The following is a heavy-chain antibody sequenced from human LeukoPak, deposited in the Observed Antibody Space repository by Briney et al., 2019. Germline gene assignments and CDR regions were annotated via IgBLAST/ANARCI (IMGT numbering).Heavy chain of an antibody. D-gene: IGHD3-3*01. V-gene: IGHV4-4*07. J-gene: IGHJ5*02. CDR2: IYTSGST. CDR3: AREIITIFGVVIIDWFDP. CDR1: GGSISNYY. Sequence: SETLSLTCTVSGGSISNYYWSWIRQPAGKGLEWIGRIYTSGSTNYNPSLKSRVTMSVDTSKNQFSLKLSSVTAADTAVYYCAREIITIFGVVIIDWFDPWGQGTLVTVSS.